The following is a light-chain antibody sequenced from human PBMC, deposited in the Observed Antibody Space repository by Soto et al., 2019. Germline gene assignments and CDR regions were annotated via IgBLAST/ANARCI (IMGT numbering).Light chain of an antibody. Sequence: SSELPQPPSVSVAPGQTARITCGGNNIGAYSVYWYQQKPGQAPVLVVYDDTNRPSGIPGRFSGSNSGNTATLTISSVEAGDEAAYYCQVWDSDSDPSYVFGGGTKVTVL. CDR3: QVWDSDSDPSYV. CDR1: NIGAYS. J-gene: IGLJ1*01. V-gene: IGLV3-21*02. CDR2: DDT.